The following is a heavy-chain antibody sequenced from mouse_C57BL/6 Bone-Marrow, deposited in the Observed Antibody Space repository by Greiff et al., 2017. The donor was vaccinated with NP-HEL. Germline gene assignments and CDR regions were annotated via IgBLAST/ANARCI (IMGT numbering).Heavy chain of an antibody. Sequence: VKLVESGAELARPGASVKLSCKASGYTFTSYGISWVKQRTGQGLEWIGEIYPRSGNTYYNEKFKGKATLTADKSSSTAYMELRSLTSEDSAVYFCARELLLYFDYWGQGTTLTVSS. V-gene: IGHV1-81*01. CDR1: GYTFTSYG. CDR3: ARELLLYFDY. D-gene: IGHD1-1*01. CDR2: IYPRSGNT. J-gene: IGHJ2*01.